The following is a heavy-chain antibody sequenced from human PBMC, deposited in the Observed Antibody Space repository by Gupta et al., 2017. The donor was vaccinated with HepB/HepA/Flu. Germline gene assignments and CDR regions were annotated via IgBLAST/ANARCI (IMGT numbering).Heavy chain of an antibody. CDR1: GGSISSSSYY. V-gene: IGHV4-39*01. Sequence: QLQLQESGPGLVKPSETLSLTCTVSGGSISSSSYYWGWIRQPPGKGLEWIGSIYYSGSTYYNPSLKSRVTISVDTSKNQFSLKLSSVTAADTAVYYCARQPGYYDSSGYYNYYYGMDVWGQGTTVTVSS. CDR3: ARQPGYYDSSGYYNYYYGMDV. CDR2: IYYSGST. J-gene: IGHJ6*02. D-gene: IGHD3-22*01.